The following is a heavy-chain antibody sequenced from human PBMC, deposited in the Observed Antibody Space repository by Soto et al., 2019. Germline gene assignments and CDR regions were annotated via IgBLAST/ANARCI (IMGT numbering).Heavy chain of an antibody. CDR1: GYRFTAYY. CDR3: ASDGNFAFRGYSFAFDF. V-gene: IGHV1-2*06. J-gene: IGHJ4*02. Sequence: QVQLVQSGAEVKKPGASVRVSCEASGYRFTAYYIHWVRQAPGQGLEWMGRMNLDTGGTTYAQKLQGRVTMTRDTSMNTAYMEVSSLKADDTAIYYCASDGNFAFRGYSFAFDFWGQGTLVTVSS. D-gene: IGHD5-18*01. CDR2: MNLDTGGT.